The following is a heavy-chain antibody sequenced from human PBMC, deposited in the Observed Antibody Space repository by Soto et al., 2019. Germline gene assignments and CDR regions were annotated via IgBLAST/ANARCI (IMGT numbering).Heavy chain of an antibody. J-gene: IGHJ6*02. CDR3: ARHYYPNPKLKYYFFYGLDV. Sequence: GESLKISCKGSGYIFTDHCIVWVRQMAGKRLEWVGIICPGYSNIIYSPSVQGQVTISADMSISTAYLQWRSLKASDTAVYYCARHYYPNPKLKYYFFYGLDVWGQGTTVTVSS. V-gene: IGHV5-51*01. D-gene: IGHD3-3*01. CDR1: GYIFTDHC. CDR2: ICPGYSNI.